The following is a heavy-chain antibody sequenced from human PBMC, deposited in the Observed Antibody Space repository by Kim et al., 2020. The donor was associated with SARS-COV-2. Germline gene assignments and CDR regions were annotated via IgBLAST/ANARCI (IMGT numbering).Heavy chain of an antibody. J-gene: IGHJ4*02. V-gene: IGHV5-51*01. CDR1: GYTFSDYW. CDR3: ARHRRGQIPDY. Sequence: GESLEISCKASGYTFSDYWIGWVRQMPGKGLEWMGFVYPSDSHVRYSPSLQGQVSFAVDKSVNTATLQWRTLKASDTAVYYCARHRRGQIPDYWGRGTLVILSS. CDR2: VYPSDSHV.